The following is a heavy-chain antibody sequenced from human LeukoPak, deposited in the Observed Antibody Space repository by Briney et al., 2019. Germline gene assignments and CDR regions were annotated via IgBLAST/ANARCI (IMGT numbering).Heavy chain of an antibody. CDR1: GITLSNYG. CDR2: ISDSGGRT. Sequence: QSGGSLRLSCAVSGITLSNYGMSWVRQAPGKGLEWVAGISDSGGRTNYADSVKGRFTISRDNSKNTLYLQMNSLRAEDTAVYYCAKDLTLAAAGHNWFDPWGQGTLVTVSS. D-gene: IGHD6-13*01. J-gene: IGHJ5*02. CDR3: AKDLTLAAAGHNWFDP. V-gene: IGHV3-23*01.